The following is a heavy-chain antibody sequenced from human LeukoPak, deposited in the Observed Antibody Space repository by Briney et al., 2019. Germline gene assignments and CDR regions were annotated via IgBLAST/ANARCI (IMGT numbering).Heavy chain of an antibody. D-gene: IGHD6-13*01. J-gene: IGHJ6*03. Sequence: ASVKVSCKASGYTFTGYYMHWVRQAPGQGLEWMGWINPNSGGTNYAQKFQGRVTMTRDTSISTAYMELSRLRSDDTAVYYCARSPREGLLGYREGGYYYMDVWGKGTTVTVSS. V-gene: IGHV1-2*02. CDR3: ARSPREGLLGYREGGYYYMDV. CDR1: GYTFTGYY. CDR2: INPNSGGT.